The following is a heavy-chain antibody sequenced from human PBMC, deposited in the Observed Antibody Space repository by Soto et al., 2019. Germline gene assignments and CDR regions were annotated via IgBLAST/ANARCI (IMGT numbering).Heavy chain of an antibody. J-gene: IGHJ5*02. D-gene: IGHD2-15*01. CDR2: ITWNSVST. Sequence: QLVESGGGLVQPGGSLRLSCVASGFSFDDFAMHWVRQAPGKGLEWISGITWNSVSTDYANSVKGRVTVSSDNAKDSLYLQMSSLPTEDTARYFFAKERVLILDAWGQGTLATVSS. CDR1: GFSFDDFA. CDR3: AKERVLILDA. V-gene: IGHV3-9*01.